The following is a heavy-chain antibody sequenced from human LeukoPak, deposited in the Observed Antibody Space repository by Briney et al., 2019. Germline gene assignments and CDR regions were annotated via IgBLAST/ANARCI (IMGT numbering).Heavy chain of an antibody. V-gene: IGHV1-8*01. Sequence: ASVKVSCKASGYTFTSFHINWVRQATGQGLEWMGWMYPNTGDTAHAQNLQGRFTMTRNTPISTAYMELSSLRSEDTAVYYCARRSLDDAFDIWGQGTMVAVSS. J-gene: IGHJ3*02. D-gene: IGHD1-26*01. CDR2: MYPNTGDT. CDR3: ARRSLDDAFDI. CDR1: GYTFTSFH.